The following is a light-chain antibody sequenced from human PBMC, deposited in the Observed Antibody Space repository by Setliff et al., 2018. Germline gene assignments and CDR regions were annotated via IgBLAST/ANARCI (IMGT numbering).Light chain of an antibody. Sequence: QSALTQPPSVSGAPGQGITISCTGTSSNIGAGYDVHWYQQLPGAAPKLLIFGTNNRPSGVPDQFSGSKSGTSASLAITGLQAADEADYYCQSYDTSLNDYVFGTGTKVTV. CDR1: SSNIGAGYD. CDR3: QSYDTSLNDYV. J-gene: IGLJ1*01. V-gene: IGLV1-40*01. CDR2: GTN.